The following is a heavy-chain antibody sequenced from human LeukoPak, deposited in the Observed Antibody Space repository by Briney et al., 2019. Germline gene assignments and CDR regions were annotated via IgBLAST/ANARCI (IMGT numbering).Heavy chain of an antibody. J-gene: IGHJ1*01. CDR3: AKYFASGSYYKLPH. V-gene: IGHV3-23*01. CDR2: ISGSGAYT. D-gene: IGHD3-10*01. Sequence: GGSLRLSCTASGFTFSSYAMSWVRQAPGKGLEWVSTISGSGAYTYYADSVKGRFTISRDNSKNTLYLQMNSLRAEDTAVYYCAKYFASGSYYKLPHWGQGTLVTVSS. CDR1: GFTFSSYA.